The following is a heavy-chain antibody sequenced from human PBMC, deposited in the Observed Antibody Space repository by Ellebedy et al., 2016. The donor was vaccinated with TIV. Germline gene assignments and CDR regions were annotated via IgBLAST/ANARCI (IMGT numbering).Heavy chain of an antibody. CDR2: INPDSGGT. V-gene: IGHV1-2*02. Sequence: AASVKVSCKASGYTFTGYYIHWVRQAPGQGLEWMGWINPDSGGTNFAQKFQDSATMTRDTSITTAYMELSRLKSDDTAVYYCARGADIVRVILSNYFYSTMDVWGQGTTVTVS. J-gene: IGHJ6*02. D-gene: IGHD5-12*01. CDR3: ARGADIVRVILSNYFYSTMDV. CDR1: GYTFTGYY.